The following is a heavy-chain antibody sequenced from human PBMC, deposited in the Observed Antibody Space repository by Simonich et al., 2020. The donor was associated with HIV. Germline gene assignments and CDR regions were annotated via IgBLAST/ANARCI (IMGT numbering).Heavy chain of an antibody. Sequence: QVQLVQSGAEVKKPGASVKVSCKASGYTFTDYYVHWVRHAPGQGLEGMESSSPNSGGTNYTQKFQGRVTMTSDTSISTVYMELSRLKADDTAVYYCARVHCCKGSGTYCVAFDIWGQGTMVTVSS. D-gene: IGHD3-10*01. CDR2: SSPNSGGT. V-gene: IGHV1-2*02. CDR3: ARVHCCKGSGTYCVAFDI. J-gene: IGHJ3*02. CDR1: GYTFTDYY.